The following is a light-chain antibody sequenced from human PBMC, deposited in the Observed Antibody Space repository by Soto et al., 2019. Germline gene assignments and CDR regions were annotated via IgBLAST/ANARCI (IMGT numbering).Light chain of an antibody. Sequence: EIVLTQSPGTLSSSPGERATLSCRASQSVSSNNLAWYQQRPGQAPRVVIYGASTRATGIPERFSGSGSGTDFTLTISRLEPEDFAVYYCQQYGTSPFTFGPGTKVDIK. CDR2: GAS. J-gene: IGKJ3*01. CDR3: QQYGTSPFT. V-gene: IGKV3-20*01. CDR1: QSVSSNN.